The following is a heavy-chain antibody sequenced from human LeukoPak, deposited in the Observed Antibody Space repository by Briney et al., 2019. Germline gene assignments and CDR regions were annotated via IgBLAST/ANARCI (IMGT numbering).Heavy chain of an antibody. CDR3: ARGQTTVTAQFDY. CDR1: GGTFSSYA. CDR2: IIPIFGTA. Sequence: ASVKVSCKASGGTFSSYAISWVRQAPGQGLEWTGGIIPIFGTANYAQKFQGRVTITADKSTSTAYMELSSLRSEDTAVYYWARGQTTVTAQFDYWGQGTLVTVSS. J-gene: IGHJ4*02. D-gene: IGHD4-17*01. V-gene: IGHV1-69*06.